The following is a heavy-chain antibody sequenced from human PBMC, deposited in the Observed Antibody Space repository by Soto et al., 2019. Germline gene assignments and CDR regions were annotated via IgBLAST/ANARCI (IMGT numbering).Heavy chain of an antibody. J-gene: IGHJ1*01. Sequence: GGSLRLSCAASGFTFSSYWMSWVRQALGKGLEWVSSISGSGGTTYYADSVKGRFTISKDKSKDTLHLQMNSLRAEDTAVYYCAKDIESSAYYFFQHWGQGTLVTVSS. CDR3: AKDIESSAYYFFQH. CDR1: GFTFSSYW. D-gene: IGHD3-22*01. V-gene: IGHV3-23*01. CDR2: ISGSGGTT.